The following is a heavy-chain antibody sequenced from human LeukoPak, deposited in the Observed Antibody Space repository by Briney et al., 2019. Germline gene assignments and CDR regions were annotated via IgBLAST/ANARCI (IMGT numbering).Heavy chain of an antibody. J-gene: IGHJ4*02. CDR2: IYTSGRT. V-gene: IGHV4-61*09. Sequence: SETLSLTCTVSGSSISSGSYYWSWIRQPAGKGLEWIGHIYTSGRTNYNPSLKSRVTISVDTSKNQFSLKLTSVTAADTAVYYCARDPAYYYDSSAYWRWGQGTLVTVSS. D-gene: IGHD3-22*01. CDR3: ARDPAYYYDSSAYWR. CDR1: GSSISSGSYY.